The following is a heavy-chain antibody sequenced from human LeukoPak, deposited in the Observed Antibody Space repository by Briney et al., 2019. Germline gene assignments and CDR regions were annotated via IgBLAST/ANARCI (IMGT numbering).Heavy chain of an antibody. CDR3: ARDRITGTTHWFEP. D-gene: IGHD1-20*01. J-gene: IGHJ5*02. V-gene: IGHV4-59*01. Sequence: SETLSLTCTVSGGSISSYYWSWIRQPPGKGLEWIGYIYYSGSTNYNPSLKSRVTISVDTSKNQFSLKLSSVTAADTAVYYCARDRITGTTHWFEPWGQGTLVTVSS. CDR2: IYYSGST. CDR1: GGSISSYY.